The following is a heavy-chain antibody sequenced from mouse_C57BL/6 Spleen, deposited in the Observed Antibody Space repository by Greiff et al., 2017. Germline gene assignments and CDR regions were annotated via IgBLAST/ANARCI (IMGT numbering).Heavy chain of an antibody. CDR3: ACVDYSGSSYAMDY. V-gene: IGHV3-6*01. Sequence: DVKLVESGPGLVKPSQSLSLTCSVTGYSITSGYYWNWIRQFPGNNLEWMGYISDDGSTNYNPSLKNRISITRNTSKNPFFLKLNSVTTEDTATYSRACVDYSGSSYAMDYWGQGTSVTVSS. D-gene: IGHD1-1*01. CDR2: ISDDGST. CDR1: GYSITSGYY. J-gene: IGHJ4*01.